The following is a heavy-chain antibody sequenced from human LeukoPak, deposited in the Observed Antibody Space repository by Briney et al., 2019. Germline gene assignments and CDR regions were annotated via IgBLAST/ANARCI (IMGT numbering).Heavy chain of an antibody. CDR3: ARMTPDSPSFDY. CDR1: GFSLSTPEMC. D-gene: IGHD2-15*01. J-gene: IGHJ4*02. CDR2: IDWDDDK. Sequence: ESGPTLVNPTQTLTLTCTFSGFSLSTPEMCVTWIRQPPGKALEWLARIDWDDDKFYSPSLRTRLTISKDTPKNQVVLRMTNMDPVDTGTYYCARMTPDSPSFDYWGQGTQVTVSS. V-gene: IGHV2-70*17.